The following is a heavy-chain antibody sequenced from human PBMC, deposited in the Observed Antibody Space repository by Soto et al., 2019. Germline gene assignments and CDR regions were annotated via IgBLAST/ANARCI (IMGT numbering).Heavy chain of an antibody. J-gene: IGHJ4*02. Sequence: QVQLVESGGGVVQPGRSLRLSCAASGFTFSSYGMHWVRQAPGKGLEWVAVIWYDGSNKYYADSVKGQFTISRDNSKNTLYLQMNSLRAEDTAGYYCARVGYCSGGSSYHTGGGIDYWGQGTLVTVSS. CDR3: ARVGYCSGGSSYHTGGGIDY. CDR2: IWYDGSNK. D-gene: IGHD2-15*01. CDR1: GFTFSSYG. V-gene: IGHV3-33*01.